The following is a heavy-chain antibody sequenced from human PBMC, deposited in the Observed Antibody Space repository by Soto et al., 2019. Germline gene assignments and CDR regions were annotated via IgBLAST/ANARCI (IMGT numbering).Heavy chain of an antibody. CDR1: GGSISSYY. CDR3: AGRPGGYAYNWFDP. D-gene: IGHD3-22*01. Sequence: SETLSLTCTVSGGSISSYYWSWIRQPPGKGLEWIGYIYYSGSTNYNPSLKSRVTISVDTSKNQFSLKLSSVTAADTAVYYCAGRPGGYAYNWFDPWGQGTLVTFSS. J-gene: IGHJ5*02. V-gene: IGHV4-59*01. CDR2: IYYSGST.